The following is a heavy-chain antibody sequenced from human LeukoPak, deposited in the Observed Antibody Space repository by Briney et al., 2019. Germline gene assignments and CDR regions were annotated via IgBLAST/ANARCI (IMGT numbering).Heavy chain of an antibody. CDR3: AKDRQRWLQWYFDY. D-gene: IGHD5-24*01. Sequence: GGSLRLSCAASGFTFSSYAMSWVRQAPGKGLEWVSATSGSGGSTYYADSVKGRFTISRDNSKNTLYLQMNSLRAEDTAVYYCAKDRQRWLQWYFDYWGQGTLVTVSS. CDR2: TSGSGGST. CDR1: GFTFSSYA. V-gene: IGHV3-23*01. J-gene: IGHJ4*02.